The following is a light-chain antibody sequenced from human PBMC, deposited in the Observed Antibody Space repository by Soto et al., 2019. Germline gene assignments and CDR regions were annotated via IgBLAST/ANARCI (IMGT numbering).Light chain of an antibody. V-gene: IGLV2-8*01. J-gene: IGLJ2*01. CDR3: SSYAGSNTHVV. CDR2: EVS. Sequence: QSALTQPPSASGSPGQSVTISCTGTSSDVGGYNYVSWYQQHPGKAPKLMLYEVSKRPSGVPDRFSGSKSGNTASLTVSGLQAEDEVDSYGSSYAGSNTHVVFGGGTKVTVL. CDR1: SSDVGGYNY.